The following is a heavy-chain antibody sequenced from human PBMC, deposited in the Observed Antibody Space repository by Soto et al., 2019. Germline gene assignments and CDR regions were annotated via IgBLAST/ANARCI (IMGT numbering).Heavy chain of an antibody. Sequence: GASLSLSCAASGFTFSSFALSWVRQAPEKGLEWVSAINGVGDGTDYADSVKGRFTISRDNSKNTMYLHMNSLRVEDTAVYYCAGPGYSSQDYWGQGALVTVSS. CDR2: INGVGDGT. D-gene: IGHD5-12*01. CDR1: GFTFSSFA. V-gene: IGHV3-23*01. J-gene: IGHJ4*02. CDR3: AGPGYSSQDY.